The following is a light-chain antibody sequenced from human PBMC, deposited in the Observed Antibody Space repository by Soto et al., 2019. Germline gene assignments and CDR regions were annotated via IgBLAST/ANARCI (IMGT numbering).Light chain of an antibody. CDR3: QQKT. V-gene: IGKV1-5*01. Sequence: DIQLTQSPSTLSASVGDRVTITCRASQSISTWLAWYQQKPGKAPKLLIYDASSLNSGVPSRFSGSGSGTEFTLTISSLQPDDFVTYYCQQKTFGGGTKVDIK. CDR1: QSISTW. J-gene: IGKJ4*01. CDR2: DAS.